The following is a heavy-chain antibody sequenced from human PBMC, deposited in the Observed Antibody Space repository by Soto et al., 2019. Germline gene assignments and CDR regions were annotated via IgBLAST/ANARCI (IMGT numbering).Heavy chain of an antibody. V-gene: IGHV5-51*01. CDR3: ARQGTSRGSDYAAFDF. J-gene: IGHJ4*02. Sequence: PGESLKISCQASGYTFIYFWVAWVRQVPGKGLEWMGVIYPGASDIRYSPSFEGPVTISADKSTNTAYLQWSSLEAADTAIYYCARQGTSRGSDYAAFDFWGPGTLVTVSS. D-gene: IGHD3-10*01. CDR1: GYTFIYFW. CDR2: IYPGASDI.